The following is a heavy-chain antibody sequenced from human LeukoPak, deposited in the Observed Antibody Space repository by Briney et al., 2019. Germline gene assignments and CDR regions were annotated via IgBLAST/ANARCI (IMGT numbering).Heavy chain of an antibody. CDR1: GFTFSSYW. V-gene: IGHV3-74*01. Sequence: GGSLRLSCAASGFTFSSYWMHWVRQAPGKGLVWVSRINSDGSSTSYADSVKGRFTISRDNAKNTLYLQMNSLRAEDTAVYYCAKASSMVRGVTNYFDYWGQGTLVTVSS. D-gene: IGHD3-10*01. CDR3: AKASSMVRGVTNYFDY. CDR2: INSDGSST. J-gene: IGHJ4*02.